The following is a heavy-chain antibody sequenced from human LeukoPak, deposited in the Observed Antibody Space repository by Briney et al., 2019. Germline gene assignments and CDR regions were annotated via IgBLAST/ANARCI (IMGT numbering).Heavy chain of an antibody. CDR2: INNDGRST. D-gene: IGHD2-15*01. V-gene: IGHV3-74*01. J-gene: IGHJ4*02. CDR3: ARDNEYCTGGTCRLDY. Sequence: PGGSLRLSCASSGFTFSFYWMHWVRHAPGKGLVWVSRINNDGRSTSYAGSVKGRFTISRDNAKNTLYLQMNSLRAEDTAVYYCARDNEYCTGGTCRLDYWGQGALVTVPS. CDR1: GFTFSFYW.